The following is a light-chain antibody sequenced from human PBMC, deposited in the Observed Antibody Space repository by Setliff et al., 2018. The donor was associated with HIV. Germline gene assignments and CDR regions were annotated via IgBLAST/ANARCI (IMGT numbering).Light chain of an antibody. CDR1: SSDVGDYNY. CDR3: SSYTSRTPLYV. V-gene: IGLV2-14*03. J-gene: IGLJ1*01. CDR2: DVG. Sequence: QSVLAQPASVSGSPGQSITISCTGTSSDVGDYNYVSWYQQHPGKAPKLMISDVGNRPSGISNRFSGSKSGNMASLTISGLQAEDEADYYCSSYTSRTPLYVFGTGTKVTVL.